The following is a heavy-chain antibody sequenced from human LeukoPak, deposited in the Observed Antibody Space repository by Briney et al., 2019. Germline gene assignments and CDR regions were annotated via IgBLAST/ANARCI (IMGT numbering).Heavy chain of an antibody. CDR2: ISGSGGST. CDR3: ASLISIVGATN. J-gene: IGHJ4*02. CDR1: GFTFSSYA. Sequence: GGSLRLSCAASGFTFSSYAMSWVRQAPGKGLEWVSAISGSGGSTYYADSVKGRFTISRDNAKNSLYLQMNSLRAEDTAVYYCASLISIVGATNWGQGTLVTVSS. D-gene: IGHD1-26*01. V-gene: IGHV3-23*01.